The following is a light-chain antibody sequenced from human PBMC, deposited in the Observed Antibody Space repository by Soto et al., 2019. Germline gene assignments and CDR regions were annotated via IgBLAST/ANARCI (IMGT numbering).Light chain of an antibody. CDR3: QQRINWPLT. CDR2: DVS. V-gene: IGKV3-11*01. CDR1: QSVSSF. Sequence: EIVLTQSPATLPLSPGERATLSCRASQSVSSFVAWYQQRPGQPPRLLIYDVSKRATGSPTRFSGSGSGTDFNLTISSLEPEDFAVYYCQQRINWPLTFGGGTMVEIK. J-gene: IGKJ4*01.